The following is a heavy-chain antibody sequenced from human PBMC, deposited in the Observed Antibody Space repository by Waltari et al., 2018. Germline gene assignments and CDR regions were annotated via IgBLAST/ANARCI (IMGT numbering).Heavy chain of an antibody. CDR3: AKDSSTLHYFDY. J-gene: IGHJ4*02. CDR2: INGIGGNT. CDR1: GFTFSTNA. D-gene: IGHD3-16*01. Sequence: EVQVLESGGGLVQPGGSLRLSCAASGFTFSTNAMTWVRQAPGKVLEGVSTINGIGGNTYHADSVKGRFTISRDNSKNTLYLQMNSLRAEDMAIYYCAKDSSTLHYFDYWGQGTLVTVSS. V-gene: IGHV3-23*01.